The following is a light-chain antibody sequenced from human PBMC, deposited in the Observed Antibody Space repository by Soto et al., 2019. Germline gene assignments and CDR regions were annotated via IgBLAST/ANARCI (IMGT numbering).Light chain of an antibody. J-gene: IGLJ2*01. CDR2: GVT. CDR1: SSDVGDYYY. V-gene: IGLV2-14*01. Sequence: QSALTQPASVSGSPGQSITISCSGTSSDVGDYYYVSWYQQHPGKAPKLLIYGVTDRPSGVSHRFSGSRSDSTASLTISGLQAEDEADYYCSSYSTTSSPHVLFGGGTKVTVL. CDR3: SSYSTTSSPHVL.